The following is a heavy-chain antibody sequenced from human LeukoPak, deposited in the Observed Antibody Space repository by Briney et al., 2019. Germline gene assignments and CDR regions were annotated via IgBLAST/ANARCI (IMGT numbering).Heavy chain of an antibody. V-gene: IGHV4-4*02. CDR3: ARGAAAGSRVYGMDV. Sequence: SGTLSLTCGVSGGSISASNWWSWVRQPPGKGLEWIGEIYYSGSTNYSPSLKSRVTMSVDKSKTQFSLNLSSVTAADTAVYYCARGAAAGSRVYGMDVWGRGTTVTVSS. D-gene: IGHD6-13*01. CDR1: GGSISASNW. J-gene: IGHJ6*02. CDR2: IYYSGST.